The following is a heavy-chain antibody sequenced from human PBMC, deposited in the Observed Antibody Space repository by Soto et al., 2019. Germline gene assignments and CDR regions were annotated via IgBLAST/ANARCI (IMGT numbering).Heavy chain of an antibody. CDR1: EFSFSVQY. CDR3: SRVDPSDKSPEY. CDR2: SRNRVNNLST. J-gene: IGHJ4*02. Sequence: GWSLRLSCTVSAVSEFSFSVQYMDWVRQAPGKGLEWVGRSRNRVNNLSTAYAASVQGRFTISRDESKNTVYLQMHSLKTDDTAVYYCSRVDPSDKSPEYWGKGTLVTVSS. V-gene: IGHV3-72*01. D-gene: IGHD2-21*01.